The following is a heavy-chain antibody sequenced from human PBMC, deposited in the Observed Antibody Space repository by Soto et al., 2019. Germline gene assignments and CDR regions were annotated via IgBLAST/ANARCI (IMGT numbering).Heavy chain of an antibody. D-gene: IGHD3-22*01. V-gene: IGHV4-59*01. J-gene: IGHJ4*02. CDR3: ARKNGRKQYLDSRGYWYYFDY. Sequence: SETLSLTCTVSGGSISSYYWSWIRQPPGKGLEWIGYIYYSGSTNYNPSLKSRVTISVDTSKNQFSLKLSSVTAADTAVYYCARKNGRKQYLDSRGYWYYFDYWGQGTLVTFSS. CDR1: GGSISSYY. CDR2: IYYSGST.